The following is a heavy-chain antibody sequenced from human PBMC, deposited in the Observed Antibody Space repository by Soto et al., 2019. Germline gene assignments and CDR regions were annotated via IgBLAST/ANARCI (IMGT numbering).Heavy chain of an antibody. CDR2: VSYYGSNK. Sequence: PGGSLRLSCAASGFTFSSYGMHWVRQAPGKGLEWVAVVSYYGSNKYYADTVKGRFTISRDNSKNTLYLQMNSLRAEDTAVYYCARGFHNWNDEAPLYLFDYWGQGTLVTVSS. CDR3: ARGFHNWNDEAPLYLFDY. CDR1: GFTFSSYG. V-gene: IGHV3-30*03. D-gene: IGHD1-20*01. J-gene: IGHJ4*02.